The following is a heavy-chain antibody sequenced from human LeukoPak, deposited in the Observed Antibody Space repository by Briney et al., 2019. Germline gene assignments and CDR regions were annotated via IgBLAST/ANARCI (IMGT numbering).Heavy chain of an antibody. CDR3: ARDAEYSKPTGYNWFDP. V-gene: IGHV1-69*13. Sequence: SVKVSCKASGGTFSKYTISWVRQKPGQGLEWMGVITPLFGTANYAQKFQGRVTITADESTSTAYMELSSLRSEDTAVYYCARDAEYSKPTGYNWFDPWGQGTLVTVSS. CDR1: GGTFSKYT. CDR2: ITPLFGTA. D-gene: IGHD6-13*01. J-gene: IGHJ5*02.